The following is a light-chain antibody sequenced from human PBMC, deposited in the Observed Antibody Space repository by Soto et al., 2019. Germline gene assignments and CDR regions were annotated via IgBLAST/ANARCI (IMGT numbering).Light chain of an antibody. V-gene: IGKV3-15*01. CDR1: QSISTN. Sequence: EVVMTQSPATLSVSPGARAPLSWRARQSISTNLAWYQQKHGQAPRLLIYAASARATGIPARFSGSGSGTEFTLTISSLQSEDFAVYYCQQYDNWPPITFGQGTRLEIK. CDR3: QQYDNWPPIT. J-gene: IGKJ5*01. CDR2: AAS.